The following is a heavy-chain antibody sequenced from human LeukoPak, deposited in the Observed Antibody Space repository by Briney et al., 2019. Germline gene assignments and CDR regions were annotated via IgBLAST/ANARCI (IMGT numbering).Heavy chain of an antibody. Sequence: GASVKVSCKASGYTFTGYYMHWVRQAPGQGLEWMGWINPNSGGTNYAQKFQGRVTMTRDTSISTAYMELSRLRSDDTAVYYCARRLPIIVATRPKYYYYGMDVWAKGPRSPSP. J-gene: IGHJ6*02. CDR3: ARRLPIIVATRPKYYYYGMDV. D-gene: IGHD5-12*01. CDR2: INPNSGGT. CDR1: GYTFTGYY. V-gene: IGHV1-2*02.